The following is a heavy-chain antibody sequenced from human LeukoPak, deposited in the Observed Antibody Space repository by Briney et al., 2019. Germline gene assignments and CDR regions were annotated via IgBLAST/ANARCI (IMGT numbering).Heavy chain of an antibody. V-gene: IGHV3-74*01. CDR3: AWGGYCSGGSCSDY. D-gene: IGHD2-15*01. CDR1: GFTFSSYW. J-gene: IGHJ4*02. CDR2: INSDGSST. Sequence: GGSLRLSCAASGFTFSSYWMHWVRQAPGKGLVWVSRINSDGSSTSYADSVKGRFTISRDNAKNTLYLQMNSLRAEDTAVYYCAWGGYCSGGSCSDYWGQGTLVTVSS.